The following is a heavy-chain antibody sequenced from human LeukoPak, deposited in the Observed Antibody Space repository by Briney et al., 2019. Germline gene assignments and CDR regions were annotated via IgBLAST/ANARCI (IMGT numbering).Heavy chain of an antibody. Sequence: SLRLSCAASGFTFDDYAMHWVRQAPGKGLEWVSGISWNSGSMDYGDSVKGRFSISRDNARNILYLQMNSLRPEDTALYYCAKDIFSPDLAHSYGYDWGQGTLVSVSS. CDR2: ISWNSGSM. D-gene: IGHD5-18*01. V-gene: IGHV3-9*01. CDR1: GFTFDDYA. J-gene: IGHJ4*02. CDR3: AKDIFSPDLAHSYGYD.